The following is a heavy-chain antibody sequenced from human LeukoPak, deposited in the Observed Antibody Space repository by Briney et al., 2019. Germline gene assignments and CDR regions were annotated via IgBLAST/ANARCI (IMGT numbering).Heavy chain of an antibody. CDR2: IIPIFGTA. CDR1: GGTFSSYA. D-gene: IGHD3-22*01. V-gene: IGHV1-69*05. CDR3: ARGPSTYYYDSSGLKGPDY. J-gene: IGHJ4*02. Sequence: GASVKVSCKASGGTFSSYAISWVRQAPGQGLEWMGGIIPIFGTANYAQKFQGRVTMTRNTSISTAYMELSSLRSEDTAVYYCARGPSTYYYDSSGLKGPDYWGQGTLVTVSS.